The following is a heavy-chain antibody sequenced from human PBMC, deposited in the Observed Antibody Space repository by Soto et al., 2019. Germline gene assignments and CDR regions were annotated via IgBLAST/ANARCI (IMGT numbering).Heavy chain of an antibody. Sequence: GGSLRLSCAASGFTFSSYDMHWVRQATGKGLEWVSAIGTAGDTYYPGSVKGRFTISRENAKNSLYLQMNSLRAEDTAVYYCARWGSSRGGFDYWGQGPLVTVSS. CDR1: GFTFSSYD. CDR2: IGTAGDT. D-gene: IGHD3-10*01. J-gene: IGHJ4*02. V-gene: IGHV3-13*01. CDR3: ARWGSSRGGFDY.